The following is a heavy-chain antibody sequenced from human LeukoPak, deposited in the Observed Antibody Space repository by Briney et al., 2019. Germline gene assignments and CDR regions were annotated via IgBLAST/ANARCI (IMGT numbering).Heavy chain of an antibody. CDR3: ARQDLWQHCDS. CDR2: TSSSGVHT. Sequence: PGGSLRLSCAASGFTFSDYYMNWFRQAPGKGLEWVSYTSSSGVHTEYGDSVKGRFTISRDNGKNSVYLQMNSLRADDTAVYYCARQDLWQHCDSWGQGALVTVSS. V-gene: IGHV3-11*03. CDR1: GFTFSDYY. D-gene: IGHD2-21*01. J-gene: IGHJ4*02.